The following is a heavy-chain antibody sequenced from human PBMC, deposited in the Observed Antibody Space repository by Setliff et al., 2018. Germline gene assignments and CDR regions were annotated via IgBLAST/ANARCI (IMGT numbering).Heavy chain of an antibody. D-gene: IGHD6-13*01. V-gene: IGHV3-74*01. Sequence: GGSLRLSCAAAGFTFSSHWMHWVRQAPGKRLMWVSRINNDGSSTTYEDSVKGRFTISRDNAKNTLYLQLNSLRAEDTAVYYCARVAGYSSSWSLGDAFDIWGQGTMVTVSS. CDR1: GFTFSSHW. CDR2: INNDGSST. CDR3: ARVAGYSSSWSLGDAFDI. J-gene: IGHJ3*02.